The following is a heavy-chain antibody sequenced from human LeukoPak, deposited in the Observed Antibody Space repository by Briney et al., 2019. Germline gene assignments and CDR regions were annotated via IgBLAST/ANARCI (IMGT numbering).Heavy chain of an antibody. Sequence: ASVKVSCKASGYTFTSYYMHWVRQAPGQGLEWMGIINPSGGSTSYAQKFQGRVTMTRDTSTSTVYMELSSLGSEDTAVYYCARDRLGDTAMAPYNWFDPWGQGTLVTVSS. J-gene: IGHJ5*02. CDR2: INPSGGST. D-gene: IGHD5-18*01. CDR3: ARDRLGDTAMAPYNWFDP. CDR1: GYTFTSYY. V-gene: IGHV1-46*01.